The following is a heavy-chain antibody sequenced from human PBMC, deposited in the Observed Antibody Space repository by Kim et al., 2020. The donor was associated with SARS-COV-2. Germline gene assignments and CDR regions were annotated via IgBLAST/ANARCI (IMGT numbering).Heavy chain of an antibody. CDR1: GGSISSSNW. CDR3: ARDGDYYDSSGYQPYFDY. J-gene: IGHJ4*02. V-gene: IGHV4-4*02. CDR2: IYHSGST. D-gene: IGHD3-22*01. Sequence: SETLSLTCAVSGGSISSSNWWSWVRQPPGKGLEWIGEIYHSGSTNYNPSLKSRVTISVDKSKNQFSLKLSSVTAADTAVYYCARDGDYYDSSGYQPYFDYWGQGTLVTVSS.